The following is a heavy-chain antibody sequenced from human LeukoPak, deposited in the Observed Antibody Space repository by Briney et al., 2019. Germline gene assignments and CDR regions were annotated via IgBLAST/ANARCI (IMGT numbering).Heavy chain of an antibody. CDR3: ARDVASSGYYWD. J-gene: IGHJ4*02. CDR1: GYTLTELS. Sequence: ASVKVSCKVSGYTLTELSMHWVRQAPGKGLEWMGGFDPEDGETIYAQKFQGRVTMTRDTSTSTVYMELSSLRSEDTAVYYCARDVASSGYYWDWGQGTLVTVSS. CDR2: FDPEDGET. D-gene: IGHD3-22*01. V-gene: IGHV1-24*01.